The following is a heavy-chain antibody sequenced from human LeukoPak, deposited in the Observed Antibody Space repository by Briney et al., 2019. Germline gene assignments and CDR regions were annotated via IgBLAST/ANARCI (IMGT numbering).Heavy chain of an antibody. CDR1: GFTFNTYS. D-gene: IGHD1-14*01. CDR2: ISSDSSTV. V-gene: IGHV3-48*01. Sequence: GGSLRLSCAASGFTFNTYSMNWVRQAPGKGREWVSYISSDSSTVYYADSVTGRLTSSRDNAKNSLYLQMNSLRAEDTAVYYCARDRYFSFDYWGQGALVTVSS. J-gene: IGHJ4*02. CDR3: ARDRYFSFDY.